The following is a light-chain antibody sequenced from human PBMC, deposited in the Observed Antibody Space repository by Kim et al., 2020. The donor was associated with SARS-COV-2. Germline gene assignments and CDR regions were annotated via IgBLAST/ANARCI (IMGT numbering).Light chain of an antibody. CDR1: QGISSW. CDR3: QQFSSFPHS. Sequence: ASVGDKRSIACRASQGISSWLALYQQKPGKAPKLLIYGASSLQSGVPSRFSGSGSVTDFTLTISSLQPEDFATYYCQQFSSFPHSFGQGTKVDIK. CDR2: GAS. V-gene: IGKV1-12*01. J-gene: IGKJ2*01.